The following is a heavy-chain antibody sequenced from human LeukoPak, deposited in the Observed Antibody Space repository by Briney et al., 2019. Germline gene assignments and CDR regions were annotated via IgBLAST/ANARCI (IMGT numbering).Heavy chain of an antibody. CDR2: INISSDGF. D-gene: IGHD5-24*01. Sequence: PGGSLRLSCAASGFTFSSYSMNWFRQAPGKGLEWVSYINISSDGFYYADSVKGRFTISRDNAKNSVYLQMNSLRDEDTALYYCARVGRDAYKNDYWGQGTLVTVSS. V-gene: IGHV3-48*02. CDR3: ARVGRDAYKNDY. CDR1: GFTFSSYS. J-gene: IGHJ4*02.